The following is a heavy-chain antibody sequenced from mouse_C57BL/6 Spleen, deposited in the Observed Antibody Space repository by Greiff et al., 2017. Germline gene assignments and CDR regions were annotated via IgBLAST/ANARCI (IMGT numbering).Heavy chain of an antibody. CDR3: ARDPYYGSSSFYAMDY. D-gene: IGHD1-1*01. Sequence: EVQRVESGGGLVKPGGSLKLSCAASGFTFSDYGMHWVRQAPEKGLEWVAYISSGSSTIYYADTVKGRFTISRDNAKNTLFLQMTSLRSEDTAMYYCARDPYYGSSSFYAMDYWGQGTSVTVSS. V-gene: IGHV5-17*01. J-gene: IGHJ4*01. CDR1: GFTFSDYG. CDR2: ISSGSSTI.